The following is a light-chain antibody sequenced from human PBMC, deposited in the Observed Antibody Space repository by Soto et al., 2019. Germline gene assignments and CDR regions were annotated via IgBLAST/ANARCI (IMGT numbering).Light chain of an antibody. V-gene: IGLV2-11*01. CDR2: DVS. Sequence: QSVLTQPRSVSGSPGQSVTISCTGTSSDVGGYNYVSWYQQHPGKAPKLMIYDVSKRPSGVPDRFSGSKSGNTASLTISGLQAEDEADYYCCSYAGSSTLGVFGTGTKVTVL. CDR3: CSYAGSSTLGV. CDR1: SSDVGGYNY. J-gene: IGLJ1*01.